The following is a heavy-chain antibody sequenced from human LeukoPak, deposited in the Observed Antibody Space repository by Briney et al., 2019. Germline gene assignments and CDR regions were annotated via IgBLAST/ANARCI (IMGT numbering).Heavy chain of an antibody. D-gene: IGHD2-15*01. CDR1: GGSFSGYY. Sequence: SETLSLTCAVYGGSFSGYYWSWIRQPPGKGLEWIGEINHSGSTNYNPSLKSRVTISVDTSKNQFSLKLSSVTAADTAVYYCASHLYCGGGSCLDYWGQGTLVTVSS. CDR3: ASHLYCGGGSCLDY. CDR2: INHSGST. J-gene: IGHJ4*02. V-gene: IGHV4-34*01.